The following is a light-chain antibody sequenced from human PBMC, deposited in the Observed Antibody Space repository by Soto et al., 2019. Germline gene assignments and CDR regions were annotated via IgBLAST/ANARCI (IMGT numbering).Light chain of an antibody. CDR1: QGISNW. Sequence: DIQMTQSPSSVSASVGDRVTITCRASQGISNWLAWYQQKAGQAPKLLIYAASGLHSGVPSRFSGSGSGTDFTLTIGSLQPEDFATYFCQQSDSFPHTFGRGTKLEI. V-gene: IGKV1-12*01. J-gene: IGKJ2*01. CDR2: AAS. CDR3: QQSDSFPHT.